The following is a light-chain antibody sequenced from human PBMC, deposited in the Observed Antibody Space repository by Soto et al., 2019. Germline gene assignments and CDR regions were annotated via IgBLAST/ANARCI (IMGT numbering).Light chain of an antibody. CDR2: DAS. Sequence: EIVLTQSPVTLYLSLGERATLSCRARQSVSSYLAWYQQKPGQAPRLLLYDASNRDTGIPARFSGSGSGPDLTLTITSLEPEDFAVYYCKQSSSYTFGQGTKLALK. CDR3: KQSSSYT. J-gene: IGKJ2*01. CDR1: QSVSSY. V-gene: IGKV3-11*01.